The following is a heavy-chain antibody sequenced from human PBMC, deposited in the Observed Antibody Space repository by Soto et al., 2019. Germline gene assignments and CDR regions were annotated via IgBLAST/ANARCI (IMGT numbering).Heavy chain of an antibody. CDR1: GGTFSSYA. J-gene: IGHJ6*02. CDR3: ATQGLPNYSYYGMDV. D-gene: IGHD5-18*01. CDR2: IIPIFGTA. Sequence: QVQLVQSGAEVKKPGSSVKVSCKASGGTFSSYAISWVRQAPGQGLEWMGGIIPIFGTANYAQKFQGRVTXTXXXSXXTAYRELRSLRSEDTAVYYCATQGLPNYSYYGMDVWGQGTTVTVSS. V-gene: IGHV1-69*05.